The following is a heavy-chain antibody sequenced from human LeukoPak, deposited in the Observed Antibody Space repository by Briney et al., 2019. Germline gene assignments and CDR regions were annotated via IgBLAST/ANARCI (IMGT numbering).Heavy chain of an antibody. CDR1: GFTFSSCG. Sequence: GGSLRLSCAASGFTFSSCGMHWVRQAPGKRLEWVAVISYDGSNKYYADSVKGRFTISRDNSKNTLYLQMNSLRAEDTAVYYCAKDVLDSSGSFDYWGQGTLVTVSS. D-gene: IGHD6-19*01. J-gene: IGHJ4*02. V-gene: IGHV3-30*18. CDR3: AKDVLDSSGSFDY. CDR2: ISYDGSNK.